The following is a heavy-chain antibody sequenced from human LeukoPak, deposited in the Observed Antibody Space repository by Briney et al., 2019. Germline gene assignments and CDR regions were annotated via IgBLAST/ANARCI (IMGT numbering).Heavy chain of an antibody. CDR2: IYYSGST. D-gene: IGHD3-16*01. CDR1: GGSISSYY. V-gene: IGHV4-59*01. Sequence: SETLSLTCTVSGGSISSYYWSWIWQPPGKGLEWIGYIYYSGSTNYNPSLKSRVTISVDTSKNQVSLKLSSVTAADTAVSYCARSSWGYAFDIWGQGTMVTVSS. J-gene: IGHJ3*02. CDR3: ARSSWGYAFDI.